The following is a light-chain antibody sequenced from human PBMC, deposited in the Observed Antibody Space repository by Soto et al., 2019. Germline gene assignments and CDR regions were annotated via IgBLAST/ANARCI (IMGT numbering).Light chain of an antibody. CDR3: QSYDSSLRIAV. CDR2: VSR. J-gene: IGLJ3*02. Sequence: QSLLTQPPSVSGAPGQRVTISCSGSSSNIGAGYDVHWYQQLPGTAPRLLIYVSRNRPSGVPDRFSGSKSGTSASLAITGLQTDDEADYYCQSYDSSLRIAVFGGGTKVTV. V-gene: IGLV1-40*01. CDR1: SSNIGAGYD.